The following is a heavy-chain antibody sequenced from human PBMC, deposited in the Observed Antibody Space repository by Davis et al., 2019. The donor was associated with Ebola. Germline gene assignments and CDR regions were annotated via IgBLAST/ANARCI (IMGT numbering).Heavy chain of an antibody. V-gene: IGHV4-39*07. CDR3: ARTDYGDLPFDY. CDR2: IYYSGRT. CDR1: GDSITSSSYY. J-gene: IGHJ4*02. D-gene: IGHD4-17*01. Sequence: MPSETLSLTCSVSGDSITSSSYYWGWIRQPPGKGLEWIGSIYYSGRTYYNPSLKSRVTMSVDTSKNQFSLRLSSVTAADTAVYYCARTDYGDLPFDYWGQGTLVTVSS.